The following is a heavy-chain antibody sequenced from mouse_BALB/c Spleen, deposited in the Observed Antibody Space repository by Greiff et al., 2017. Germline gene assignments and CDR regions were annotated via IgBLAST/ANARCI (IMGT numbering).Heavy chain of an antibody. CDR2: INPGSGGT. CDR3: ARGGRFDY. CDR1: GYAFTNYL. V-gene: IGHV1-54*01. J-gene: IGHJ2*01. Sequence: QVQLQQSGAELVRPGTSVKVSCKASGYAFTNYLIEWVKQRPGQGLEWIGVINPGSGGTNYNEKFKGKATLTADKSSSTAYMQLSSLTSDDSAVYFCARGGRFDYWGQGTTLTVSS.